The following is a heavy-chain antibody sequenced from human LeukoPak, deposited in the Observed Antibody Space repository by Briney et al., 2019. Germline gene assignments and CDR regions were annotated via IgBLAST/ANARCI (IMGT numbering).Heavy chain of an antibody. CDR1: TFFFSVSS. Sequence: GGSLRLSCAASTFFFSVSSMNWVRRAPGKGLEWVSSISRGGNAKHYADSVKGGFTISRDNAKNSLYLQMDSLRVEDTAVFCAADSEFDIPASFDLWGQGTLVTVSS. CDR3: ADSEFDIPASFDL. J-gene: IGHJ4*02. CDR2: ISRGGNAK. V-gene: IGHV3-21*01. D-gene: IGHD2-21*01.